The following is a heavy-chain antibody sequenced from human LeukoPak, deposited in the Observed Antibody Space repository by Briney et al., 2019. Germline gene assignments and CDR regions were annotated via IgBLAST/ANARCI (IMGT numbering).Heavy chain of an antibody. CDR2: ISGSGDST. D-gene: IGHD1-26*01. V-gene: IGHV3-23*01. CDR3: AKAIWASTVGAAGIFFDY. Sequence: GGSLRLSCVASAFTFRRYAMSWVRQAPGKGLEWVSTISGSGDSTDYADSVKGRLAISRDNSKNTVYLQMNSLRVEDTAVYYCAKAIWASTVGAAGIFFDYWGQGILVTVSS. CDR1: AFTFRRYA. J-gene: IGHJ4*02.